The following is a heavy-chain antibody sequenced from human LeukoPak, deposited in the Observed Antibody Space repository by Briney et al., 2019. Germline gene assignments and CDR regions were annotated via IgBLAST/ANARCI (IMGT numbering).Heavy chain of an antibody. J-gene: IGHJ6*02. CDR2: INTNTGNP. Sequence: ASVKVSCKASGYTFTSYGISWVRQAPGQGLEWMGWINTNTGNPTYAQGFTGRFVFSLDTSVSTAYLQISSLKAEDTAVYYCARELDLGELFDFSVDYGMDVWGQGTTVTVSS. CDR1: GYTFTSYG. D-gene: IGHD3-10*01. V-gene: IGHV7-4-1*02. CDR3: ARELDLGELFDFSVDYGMDV.